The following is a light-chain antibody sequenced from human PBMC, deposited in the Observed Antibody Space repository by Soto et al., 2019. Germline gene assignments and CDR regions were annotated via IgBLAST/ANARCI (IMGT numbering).Light chain of an antibody. V-gene: IGKV2-28*01. CDR2: LGS. Sequence: DIVMTQSPLSLPVTPGEAASISCRSSQSLLHSNGYNFLDWYLQKPGQSPQILINLGSNRSSGAPDRFSGSGSGTDFTLKISRVEAEDVGVYYCMQALQSPRTFGQGTKVEIK. CDR3: MQALQSPRT. CDR1: QSLLHSNGYNF. J-gene: IGKJ1*01.